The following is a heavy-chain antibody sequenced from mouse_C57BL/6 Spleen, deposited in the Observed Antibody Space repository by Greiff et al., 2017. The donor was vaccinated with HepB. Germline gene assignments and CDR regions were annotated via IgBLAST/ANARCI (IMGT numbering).Heavy chain of an antibody. CDR2: ISDGGSYT. J-gene: IGHJ2*01. D-gene: IGHD3-2*02. CDR3: ARDRLEYYFDY. Sequence: EVKLMESGGGLVKPGGSLKLSCAASGFTFSSYAMSWVRQTPEKRLEWVATISDGGSYTYYPDNVKGRFTISRDNAKNNLYLQMSHLKSEDTAMYYCARDRLEYYFDYWGQGTTLTVSS. CDR1: GFTFSSYA. V-gene: IGHV5-4*01.